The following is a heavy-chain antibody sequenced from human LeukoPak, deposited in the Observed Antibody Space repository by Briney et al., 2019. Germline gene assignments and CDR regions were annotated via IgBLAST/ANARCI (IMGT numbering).Heavy chain of an antibody. D-gene: IGHD7-27*01. CDR2: FDPEDGET. V-gene: IGHV1-24*01. J-gene: IGHJ4*02. CDR3: ATASDWGSAGDY. CDR1: GYTLTELS. Sequence: ASVKVSCKVSGYTLTELSMHWVRQAPGKGLEWMGGFDPEDGETIYAQKFQGRVTMTEDTSTDTAYMELSSLRSEDTAVYYCATASDWGSAGDYWGQGTLSPSPQ.